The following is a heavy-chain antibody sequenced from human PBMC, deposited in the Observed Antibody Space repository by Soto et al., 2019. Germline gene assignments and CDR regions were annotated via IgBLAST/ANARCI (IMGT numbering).Heavy chain of an antibody. D-gene: IGHD3-22*01. CDR3: AKDRGYYDSSGYYDAFDI. CDR2: ISGSGVGT. V-gene: IGHV3-23*01. Sequence: GGSLRLSCAASGFTFSDCAMNWVRQAQGKGLEWVSGISGSGVGTYYADTVKGRFTISRDNSKNTLYLQMNSLRAEDTALYYCAKDRGYYDSSGYYDAFDIWGQGTVVTVSS. CDR1: GFTFSDCA. J-gene: IGHJ3*02.